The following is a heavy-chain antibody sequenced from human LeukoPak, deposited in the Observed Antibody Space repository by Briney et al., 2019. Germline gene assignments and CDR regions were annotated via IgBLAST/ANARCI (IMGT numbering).Heavy chain of an antibody. D-gene: IGHD3-16*01. CDR3: AMGRVFESILHC. CDR2: ISGGGGTI. V-gene: IGHV3-23*01. CDR1: GFTLSSHS. J-gene: IGHJ4*02. Sequence: GGSLRLSCAASGFTLSSHSMYWVRQAPGKGLEWVSGISGGGGTIYYADSVKGRFTISRDSSENTLYLHMNNLRVDDTAIHYCAMGRVFESILHCWGQGILVTVSS.